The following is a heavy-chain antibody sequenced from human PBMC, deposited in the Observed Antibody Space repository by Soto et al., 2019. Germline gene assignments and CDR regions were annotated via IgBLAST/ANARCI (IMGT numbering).Heavy chain of an antibody. CDR3: ARESFDLTGYLDS. D-gene: IGHD3-9*01. Sequence: GASVKVSCKASGYTFTSYAMHWVRQAPGQRLEWMGWINAGNGNTNYNPSLKSRVTMSVDTSKNQFSLKLSSVTAADTAVYYCARESFDLTGYLDSWGQGTLVTVSS. CDR1: GYTFTSYA. CDR2: INAGNGNT. V-gene: IGHV1-3*01. J-gene: IGHJ4*02.